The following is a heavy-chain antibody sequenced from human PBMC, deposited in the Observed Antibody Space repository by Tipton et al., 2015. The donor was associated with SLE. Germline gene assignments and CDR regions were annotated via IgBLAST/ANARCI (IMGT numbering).Heavy chain of an antibody. CDR1: GFTFSSYA. V-gene: IGHV3-30*04. Sequence: SLRLSCAASGFTFSSYAMHWVRQAPGKGLEWVAVISYDGSNKYYADSVKGRFTISRDNSKNTLYLQMNSLRAEDTAVYYCAGVLEYSSGWLDYYYGMDVWGQGTTVTVSS. J-gene: IGHJ6*02. D-gene: IGHD6-19*01. CDR3: AGVLEYSSGWLDYYYGMDV. CDR2: ISYDGSNK.